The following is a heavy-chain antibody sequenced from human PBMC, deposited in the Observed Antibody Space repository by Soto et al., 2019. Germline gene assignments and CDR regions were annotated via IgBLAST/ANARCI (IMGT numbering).Heavy chain of an antibody. CDR3: ASLGYCSGGSCPTPYYYSYYMDV. D-gene: IGHD2-15*01. J-gene: IGHJ6*03. CDR2: IYHSGST. Sequence: QVQLQESGPGLVKPSGTLSLTCAVSSGSISSSNWWSWVRQPPGKGLEWIGEIYHSGSTNYNPSLQRRFTIAVDKSKNQFSQKLSSVTAADTAVYYCASLGYCSGGSCPTPYYYSYYMDVWGKGTTVTVSS. V-gene: IGHV4-4*02. CDR1: SGSISSSNW.